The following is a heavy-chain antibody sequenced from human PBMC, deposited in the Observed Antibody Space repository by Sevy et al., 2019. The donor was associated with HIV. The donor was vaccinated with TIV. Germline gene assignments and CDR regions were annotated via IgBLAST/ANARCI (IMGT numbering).Heavy chain of an antibody. CDR1: GFTVSSNY. Sequence: GGSLRLSCAASGFTVSSNYMSWVRQAPGKGLEWVSVIYSGGSTYYADSVKGRFTISQDNSKNTLYLQMNSLRAEDTAVYYCARESSWGGFDYWGQGTLVTVSS. CDR2: IYSGGST. V-gene: IGHV3-53*01. D-gene: IGHD3-16*01. CDR3: ARESSWGGFDY. J-gene: IGHJ4*02.